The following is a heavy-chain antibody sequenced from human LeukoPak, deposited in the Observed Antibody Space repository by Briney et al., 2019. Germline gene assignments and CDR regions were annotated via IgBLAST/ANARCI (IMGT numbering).Heavy chain of an antibody. CDR2: IVPIFGTA. CDR3: ARKYCSGGSCYSGFDY. D-gene: IGHD2-15*01. V-gene: IGHV1-69*05. CDR1: GGTFSSYA. J-gene: IGHJ4*02. Sequence: SVKVSCKASGGTFSSYAISWVRQAPGQGLEWMGGIVPIFGTANYAQKFQGRVTITTDESTSTAYMELSSLRSEDTAVYYCARKYCSGGSCYSGFDYWGQGTLVTVSS.